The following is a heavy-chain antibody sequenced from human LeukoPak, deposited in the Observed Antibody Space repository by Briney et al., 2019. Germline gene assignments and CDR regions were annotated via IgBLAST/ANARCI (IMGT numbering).Heavy chain of an antibody. CDR2: IKSKNDGETT. CDR3: SNGLRYFDWLPHDAFDI. J-gene: IGHJ3*02. V-gene: IGHV3-15*01. D-gene: IGHD3-9*01. CDR1: GFTFCNDW. Sequence: PGWSLRLSCAASGFTFCNDWISWVCHAPGTGMEWVGRIKSKNDGETTDYAATVKGRFTISRDDSNNTLYLQMNSLKTEDTAVYYCSNGLRYFDWLPHDAFDIWGQGTMVTVSS.